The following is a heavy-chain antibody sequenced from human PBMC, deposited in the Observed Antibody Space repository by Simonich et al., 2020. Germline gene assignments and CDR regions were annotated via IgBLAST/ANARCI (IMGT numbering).Heavy chain of an antibody. Sequence: QVQLVESGGGVVQPGRSLRLSCAASGFTFSSYGMHWVRQAPGKGLEWVAVIWYDESKKYYADSVKGRFTISRDNSKNTLYLQMNSLRAEDTAVYYWARAYSSSWYNWFDPWGQGTLVTVSS. CDR1: GFTFSSYG. D-gene: IGHD6-13*01. CDR2: IWYDESKK. CDR3: ARAYSSSWYNWFDP. V-gene: IGHV3-33*01. J-gene: IGHJ5*02.